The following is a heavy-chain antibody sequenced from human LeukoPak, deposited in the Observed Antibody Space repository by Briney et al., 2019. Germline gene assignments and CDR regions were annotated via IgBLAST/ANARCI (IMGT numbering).Heavy chain of an antibody. D-gene: IGHD3-3*01. V-gene: IGHV1-2*02. CDR3: ARDERITIFGVVIRLHFDY. Sequence: ASVKVSCKASGYTFTGYYMHWVRQAPGQGLEWMGWINPNSGGTNYAQKLQGRVTMTTDTSTSTAYMELRSLRSDDTAVYYCARDERITIFGVVIRLHFDYWGQGTLVTVSS. CDR2: INPNSGGT. J-gene: IGHJ4*02. CDR1: GYTFTGYY.